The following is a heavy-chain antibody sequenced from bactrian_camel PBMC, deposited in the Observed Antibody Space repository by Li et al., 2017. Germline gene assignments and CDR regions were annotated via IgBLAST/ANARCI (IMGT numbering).Heavy chain of an antibody. CDR1: GDAYSRNF. Sequence: VQLVESGGGSVQTGGSLRLSCVASGDAYSRNFIGWVRQAPGKEREGIASTYVITGSKYYASSVQGRFSISQDSAKNMVYLQMNSLKPEDTAMYSCAASHDGRHCSGDYLVRAQERGAAYRGQGTQVTV. CDR3: AASHDGRHCSGDYLVRAQERGAAY. J-gene: IGHJ4*01. D-gene: IGHD2*01. CDR2: TYVITGSK. V-gene: IGHV3S40*01.